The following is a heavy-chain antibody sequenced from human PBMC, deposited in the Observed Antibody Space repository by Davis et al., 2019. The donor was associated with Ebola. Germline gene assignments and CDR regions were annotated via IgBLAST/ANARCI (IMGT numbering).Heavy chain of an antibody. CDR3: ARGQRLSEY. CDR2: IWFDGNNK. V-gene: IGHV3-33*01. J-gene: IGHJ4*02. CDR1: GFSFSDYA. Sequence: PGGSLRLSCVASGFSFSDYAMHWVRQAPGKGLGWVVDIWFDGNNKFYGDSVKGRFTISRDNSKNTVYLQMNSLRADETAVYYRARGQRLSEYWGLGTLVTVSS.